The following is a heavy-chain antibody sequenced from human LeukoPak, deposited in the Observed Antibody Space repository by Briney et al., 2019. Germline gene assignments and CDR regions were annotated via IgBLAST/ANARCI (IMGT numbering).Heavy chain of an antibody. CDR3: TRVWLQYFDY. V-gene: IGHV3-49*04. CDR1: GFTFGDYA. Sequence: GGSLRLSCTASGFTFGDYAMSWVRQAPGKGLEWVGFIRSKTYDGTTEYAPSVKGRFTISRDDSKRIAYLQMNSLKTDDTAVYYCTRVWLQYFDYWGQGTLITVSS. CDR2: IRSKTYDGTT. D-gene: IGHD5-24*01. J-gene: IGHJ4*02.